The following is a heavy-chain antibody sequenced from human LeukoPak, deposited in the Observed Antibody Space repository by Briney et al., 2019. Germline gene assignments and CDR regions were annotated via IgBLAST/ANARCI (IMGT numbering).Heavy chain of an antibody. Sequence: ASVKVSCKASGYTFTSYGISWVRQAPGQGLEWMGWISAYNGNTNYAQKLQGRVTMTTDTSTSTAYMELRSLRSDDTAVYYCARADGKYYDSSGYYGRGAIKEIGSMYYFDYWGQGTLVTVSS. CDR1: GYTFTSYG. D-gene: IGHD3-22*01. V-gene: IGHV1-18*01. CDR3: ARADGKYYDSSGYYGRGAIKEIGSMYYFDY. CDR2: ISAYNGNT. J-gene: IGHJ4*02.